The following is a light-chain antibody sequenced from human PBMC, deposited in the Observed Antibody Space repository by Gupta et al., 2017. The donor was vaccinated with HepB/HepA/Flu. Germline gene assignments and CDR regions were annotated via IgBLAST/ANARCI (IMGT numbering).Light chain of an antibody. CDR2: DAS. Sequence: EIVLTQSPATLSLSPGERATLSCRASQSVSSYLAWYQQKPGQAPRLLIYDASNRATGITARFSGSGDGTDFTLTISSREPEDFAVYYCQQRSNGPPRDLFGGGTKVEIK. CDR1: QSVSSY. J-gene: IGKJ4*01. CDR3: QQRSNGPPRDL. V-gene: IGKV3-11*01.